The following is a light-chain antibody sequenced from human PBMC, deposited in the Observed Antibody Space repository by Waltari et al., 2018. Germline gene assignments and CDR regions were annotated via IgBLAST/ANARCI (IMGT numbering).Light chain of an antibody. Sequence: QSALTQPRSVSGSPGQSLTISCTGTSSDVGGHNFVSWYQQYSGKVPKLIMYDVLKRPAGVPVRFSGSKSGNTASLTISGLQAEDEADYFCCSYAGTYDVVFGGGTKLTVL. CDR2: DVL. J-gene: IGLJ2*01. CDR1: SSDVGGHNF. CDR3: CSYAGTYDVV. V-gene: IGLV2-11*01.